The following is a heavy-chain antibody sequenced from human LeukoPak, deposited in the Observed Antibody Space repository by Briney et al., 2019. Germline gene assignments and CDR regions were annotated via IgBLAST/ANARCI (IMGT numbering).Heavy chain of an antibody. V-gene: IGHV4-34*01. CDR2: INHSGST. CDR3: ARTSVRLVRGTFFDY. CDR1: GGSFSGYY. Sequence: PSGTLSLTCAVYGGSFSGYYWSWIRQPPGKGLEWIGEINHSGSTNYNPSLKSRVTISVDTSKNQVSLKLSSVTAADTAVYYCARTSVRLVRGTFFDYWGQGTLVTVSS. J-gene: IGHJ4*02. D-gene: IGHD3-10*01.